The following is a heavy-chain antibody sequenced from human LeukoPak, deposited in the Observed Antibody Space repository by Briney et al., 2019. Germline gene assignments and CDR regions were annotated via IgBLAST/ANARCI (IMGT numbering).Heavy chain of an antibody. D-gene: IGHD3-22*01. Sequence: GGSLRLSCAASGFTFSSYSMNWVRQAPGKGLEWVSYISSSSSTIYYADSVKGRFTISRDNAKNSLYLQMNSLRAEDTAVYYCARDWVYYYDSSGEDYWGQGTLVTVSS. CDR3: ARDWVYYYDSSGEDY. V-gene: IGHV3-48*01. J-gene: IGHJ4*02. CDR1: GFTFSSYS. CDR2: ISSSSSTI.